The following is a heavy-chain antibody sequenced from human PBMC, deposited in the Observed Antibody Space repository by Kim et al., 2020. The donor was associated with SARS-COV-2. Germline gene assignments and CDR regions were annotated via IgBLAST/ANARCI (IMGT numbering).Heavy chain of an antibody. V-gene: IGHV1-69*13. CDR2: IIPIFGTA. CDR3: ARDPGSLLTNDAFDI. Sequence: SVKVSCKASGGTFSSYAISWVRQAPGQGLEWMGGIIPIFGTANYAQKFQGRVTITADESTSTAYMELSSLRSEDTAVYYCARDPGSLLTNDAFDIWGQGTMVTVSS. J-gene: IGHJ3*02. D-gene: IGHD3-10*01. CDR1: GGTFSSYA.